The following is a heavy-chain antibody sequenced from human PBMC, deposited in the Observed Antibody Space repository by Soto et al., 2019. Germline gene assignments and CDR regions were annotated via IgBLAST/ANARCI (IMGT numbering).Heavy chain of an antibody. CDR1: GFTFSSEA. D-gene: IGHD6-19*01. Sequence: GGSLRLSCSASGFTFSSEAMHWVRQAPGKGLEWVAVISYDGSNIYYADPVRGRFSISRDNSKNTLYVQMNSLRLEDTAVYYCARDTRYSSGYYDSWGQGTLVTVSS. V-gene: IGHV3-30-3*01. CDR2: ISYDGSNI. CDR3: ARDTRYSSGYYDS. J-gene: IGHJ4*02.